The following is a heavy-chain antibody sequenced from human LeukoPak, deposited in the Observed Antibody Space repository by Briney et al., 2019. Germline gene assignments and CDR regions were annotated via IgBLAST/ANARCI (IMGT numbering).Heavy chain of an antibody. CDR1: GGTFSSYA. Sequence: GASVKVSCKASGGTFSSYAISWVRQAPGQGLEWMGWIIPVFGTANYAQKFQGRVTITTDESTSTAYMELSSLRSEDTAAYYCARLLDRRMGIDDAFDIWGQGTMVTVSS. CDR3: ARLLDRRMGIDDAFDI. V-gene: IGHV1-69*05. D-gene: IGHD2-2*03. J-gene: IGHJ3*02. CDR2: IIPVFGTA.